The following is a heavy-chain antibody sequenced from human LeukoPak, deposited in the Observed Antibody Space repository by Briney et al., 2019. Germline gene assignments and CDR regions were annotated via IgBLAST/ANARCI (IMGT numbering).Heavy chain of an antibody. J-gene: IGHJ4*02. D-gene: IGHD4-17*01. Sequence: PSETLSLTCAVYGGSFSGYYWSWIRQPPGKGLEWIGEINHSGSTNYNPSLKSRVTISVDTSKNQFSLKLSSVTAADTAVYYCARHHYYGDYYFDYWGQGTLVTVSS. V-gene: IGHV4-34*01. CDR1: GGSFSGYY. CDR3: ARHHYYGDYYFDY. CDR2: INHSGST.